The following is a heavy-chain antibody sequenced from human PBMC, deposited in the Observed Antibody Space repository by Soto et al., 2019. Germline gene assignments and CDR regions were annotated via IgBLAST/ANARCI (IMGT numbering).Heavy chain of an antibody. CDR1: GFSFRSDW. V-gene: IGHV3-7*04. CDR2: TNQDGSEK. D-gene: IGHD2-15*01. Sequence: EDQLVESGGGLVQPGGSLRLTCAVSGFSFRSDWMNWVRQAPGKGLEWVAHTNQDGSEKYYLDSVKGRFTIFRDNAKNSLYLQMNGLRAEDTAVGYCSGGVGAAIWGQGTLVTVSS. CDR3: SGGVGAAI. J-gene: IGHJ4*02.